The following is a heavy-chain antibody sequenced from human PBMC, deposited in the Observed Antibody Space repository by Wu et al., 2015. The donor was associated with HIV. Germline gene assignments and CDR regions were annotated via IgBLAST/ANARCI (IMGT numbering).Heavy chain of an antibody. Sequence: QVQLVQSGAEVKKPGSSVKVSCKASGGTLRDYAISWVRQAPGQGLEWMGGIIPIFGTANYAQKFQGRVTITTDESTSTAYMELSSLRSEDTAVYYCARDLGERRNYYGMDVWGQGTTVTVSS. CDR3: ARDLGERRNYYGMDV. J-gene: IGHJ6*02. CDR2: IIPIFGTA. V-gene: IGHV1-69*05. D-gene: IGHD3-16*01. CDR1: GGTLRDYA.